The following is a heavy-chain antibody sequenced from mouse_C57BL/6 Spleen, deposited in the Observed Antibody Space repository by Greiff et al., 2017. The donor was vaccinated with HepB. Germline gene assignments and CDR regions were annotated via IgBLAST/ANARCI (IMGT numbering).Heavy chain of an antibody. V-gene: IGHV1-69*01. CDR3: ARNPYYGSSYEYFDV. Sequence: QVQLQQPGAELVMPGASVKLSCKASGYTFTSYWMHWVKQRPGQGLEWIGEIDPSDSYTNYNQKFKGKSTLTVDKYSSTAYMQLSSLTSEDSAVYYCARNPYYGSSYEYFDVWGTGTTVTVSS. J-gene: IGHJ1*03. CDR2: IDPSDSYT. D-gene: IGHD1-1*01. CDR1: GYTFTSYW.